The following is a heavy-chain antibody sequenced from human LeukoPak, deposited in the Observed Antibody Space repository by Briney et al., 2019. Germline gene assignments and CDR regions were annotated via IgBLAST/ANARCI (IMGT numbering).Heavy chain of an antibody. V-gene: IGHV1-2*02. D-gene: IGHD1-14*01. CDR3: ARVLTRKSFNFDY. Sequence: ASVKVSCKAFGYTFTGYYMHWVRQAPGQGLEWMGWINPNSGGTNYAQKFQGRVTMTRDTSISTAYMELSRLRSDDTAVYYCARVLTRKSFNFDYWGQGTLVTVSS. J-gene: IGHJ4*02. CDR1: GYTFTGYY. CDR2: INPNSGGT.